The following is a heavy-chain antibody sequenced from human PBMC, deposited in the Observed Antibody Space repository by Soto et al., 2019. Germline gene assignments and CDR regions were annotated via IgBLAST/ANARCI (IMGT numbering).Heavy chain of an antibody. V-gene: IGHV1-18*01. J-gene: IGHJ4*02. CDR1: GYTFTSYG. Sequence: QVQLVQSGAEVKKTGASVKVSCKASGYTFTSYGLSWVRQAPGQGLEWMGWISGYNGDINYAPKLQGRVTITRDTSTSTAYMELRSLRSDDTAVYFCARGSPFDHWGQGTLITVSS. CDR2: ISGYNGDI. CDR3: ARGSPFDH.